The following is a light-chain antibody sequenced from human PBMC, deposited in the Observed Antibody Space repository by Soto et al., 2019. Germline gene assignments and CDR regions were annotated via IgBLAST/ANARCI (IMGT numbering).Light chain of an antibody. J-gene: IGLJ1*01. CDR2: DVS. CDR3: CSYAGKFYV. CDR1: SSDVGGYNY. V-gene: IGLV2-11*01. Sequence: QSDLTQPRSVSGSPGQSVTISCTGTSSDVGGYNYVSWYQQHPGKAPKLMIYDVSKRPSGVPDRFSGSKSGNTASLTISGLQAEDEDDYFCCSYAGKFYVFGTGNKVTVL.